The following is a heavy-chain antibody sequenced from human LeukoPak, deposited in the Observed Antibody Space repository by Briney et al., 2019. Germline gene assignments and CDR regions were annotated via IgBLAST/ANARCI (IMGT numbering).Heavy chain of an antibody. Sequence: VASVKVSCKASGYTFTSYYMHWVRQAPGQGLEWMGWINPNSGGTNYAQKFQGRVTMTRDTSISTAYMELSRLRSDDTAVYYCARGQYSGYDWGVAFDIWGQGTMVTVSS. J-gene: IGHJ3*02. V-gene: IGHV1-2*02. CDR1: GYTFTSYY. CDR3: ARGQYSGYDWGVAFDI. D-gene: IGHD5-12*01. CDR2: INPNSGGT.